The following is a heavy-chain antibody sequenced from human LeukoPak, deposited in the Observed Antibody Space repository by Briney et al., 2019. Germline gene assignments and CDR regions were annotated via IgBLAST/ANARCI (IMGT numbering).Heavy chain of an antibody. CDR1: GLTFSSYG. J-gene: IGHJ3*02. Sequence: PGGSLRLSCAASGLTFSSYGMSWVRQAPGRGLEWVSAISTTGGTTYYADSVRGRFTISRDNSRNTLYLQMNSLRADDTAEYYCARDRGYNAFDIWGQGTMVTVSS. D-gene: IGHD5-18*01. V-gene: IGHV3-23*01. CDR3: ARDRGYNAFDI. CDR2: ISTTGGTT.